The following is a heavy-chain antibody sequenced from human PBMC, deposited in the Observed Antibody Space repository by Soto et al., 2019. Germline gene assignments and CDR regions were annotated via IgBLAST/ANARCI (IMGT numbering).Heavy chain of an antibody. Sequence: SETLSLTCIVSGESISSSSYYWGWIRQPPGKGLEWIGSIYYSGRAYYNPSFKGRVTISIDTSKNQFSLKLSSVTAADTAVYYCARQRTTVVTQAYFDHWGQGALVTVSS. D-gene: IGHD2-21*02. V-gene: IGHV4-39*01. CDR3: ARQRTTVVTQAYFDH. CDR2: IYYSGRA. CDR1: GESISSSSYY. J-gene: IGHJ4*02.